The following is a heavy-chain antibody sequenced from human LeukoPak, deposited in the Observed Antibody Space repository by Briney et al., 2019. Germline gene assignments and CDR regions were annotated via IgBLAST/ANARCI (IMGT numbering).Heavy chain of an antibody. CDR2: INPNSGGT. V-gene: IGHV1-2*02. Sequence: GASVKVSCKASGYTFTGHFMHWVRQAPGQGLEWMGWINPNSGGTNYAPKFQGRVTMTRDTSISTAYMELSSLSSDDTAVYYCATVPYSSGWYYFDYWGQGTLVTVSS. D-gene: IGHD6-19*01. CDR1: GYTFTGHF. CDR3: ATVPYSSGWYYFDY. J-gene: IGHJ4*02.